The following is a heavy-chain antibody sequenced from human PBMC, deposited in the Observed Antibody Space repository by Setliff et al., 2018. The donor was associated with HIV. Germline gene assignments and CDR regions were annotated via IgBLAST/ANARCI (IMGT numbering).Heavy chain of an antibody. D-gene: IGHD6-13*01. J-gene: IGHJ3*02. CDR2: ISYSGGT. CDR3: SRRAPLPPWYDGSWYWDNSFEI. CDR1: GGSISSYY. V-gene: IGHV4-59*08. Sequence: SQTLSLTCSVSGGSISSYYWSWIRQPPGKGLEGIGYISYSGGTKYNPSLKSRVLISVDTSKNQFSLNLNSVTAADTAVYYCSRRAPLPPWYDGSWYWDNSFEIWGQGTMVTVSS.